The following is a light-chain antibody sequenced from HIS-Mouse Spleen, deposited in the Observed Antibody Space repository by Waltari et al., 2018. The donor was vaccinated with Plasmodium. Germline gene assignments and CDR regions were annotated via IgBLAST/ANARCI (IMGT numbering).Light chain of an antibody. CDR3: LQDYNYPYT. Sequence: AIQMTQSPSSLSASVGDRVTITCRARQGIRNDLGWYKQKPGKAPKLLISAASSLQSGVPSRFSGSGSGTDFTLTISSLQPEDFATYYCLQDYNYPYTFGQGTKLEIK. V-gene: IGKV1-6*01. J-gene: IGKJ2*01. CDR2: AAS. CDR1: QGIRND.